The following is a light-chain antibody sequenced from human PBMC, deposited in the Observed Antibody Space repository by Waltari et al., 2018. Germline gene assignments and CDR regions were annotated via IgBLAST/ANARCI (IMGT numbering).Light chain of an antibody. V-gene: IGLV3-10*01. CDR2: EDS. J-gene: IGLJ2*01. CDR3: LSPDSSGTYVV. CDR1: ALSTNS. Sequence: SYELTQPPSVSVSPGQTASITCTGHALSTNSAYWYHQKPGQAPVLVIFEDSKRPSGIPERISGSSSGTMATLTLSGAQLEDEGDYYCLSPDSSGTYVVFGGGTKLTVL.